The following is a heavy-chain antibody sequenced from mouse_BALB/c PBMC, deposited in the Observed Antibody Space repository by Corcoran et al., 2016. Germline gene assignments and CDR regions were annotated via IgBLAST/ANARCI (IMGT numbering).Heavy chain of an antibody. D-gene: IGHD3-2*01. CDR3: ARSDSSGYGY. V-gene: IGHV9-3-1*01. J-gene: IGHJ2*01. CDR2: INTYTGEP. Sequence: QIQLVQSGPELKKPGETVKISCKASGYTFTNYGMNWVKQAPGKGLKWMGWINTYTGEPTYADDFKGRFAFSLETSASTAYLQINNLKNEDTATHFCARSDSSGYGYWGQGTTLTVSS. CDR1: GYTFTNYG.